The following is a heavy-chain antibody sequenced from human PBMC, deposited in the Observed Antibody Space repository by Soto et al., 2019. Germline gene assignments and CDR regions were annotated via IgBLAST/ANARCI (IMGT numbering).Heavy chain of an antibody. CDR2: INAGNGNT. D-gene: IGHD2-15*01. CDR1: GYTFTNYA. V-gene: IGHV1-3*01. J-gene: IGHJ6*02. CDR3: ARESVVVAAKVYYGMDV. Sequence: ASVKVSCKASGYTFTNYAMHWVRQAPGQRLEWMGWINAGNGNTKYSQKFQGRVTITRDTPASTAYMELSSLRSEDTAVYYCARESVVVAAKVYYGMDVWGQGTTVTVSS.